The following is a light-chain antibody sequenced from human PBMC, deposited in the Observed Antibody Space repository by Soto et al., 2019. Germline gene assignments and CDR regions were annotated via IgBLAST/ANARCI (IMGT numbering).Light chain of an antibody. CDR1: QGISSY. CDR2: AAS. CDR3: QQYFSYPRT. J-gene: IGKJ1*01. V-gene: IGKV1-8*01. Sequence: AIRMTQSPSSFSASTGDRVTITCRASQGISSYLAWYQQKPGKAPKLLIYAASTLQSGVPSRFSGSGSGTDFTLTIICLQSEDFATYYCQQYFSYPRTVGQGTKVEIK.